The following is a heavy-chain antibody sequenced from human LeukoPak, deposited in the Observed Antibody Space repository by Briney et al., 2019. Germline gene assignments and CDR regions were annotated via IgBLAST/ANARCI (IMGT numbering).Heavy chain of an antibody. CDR2: IYSGGST. CDR1: GFTVSNNY. D-gene: IGHD3-10*02. CDR3: AELGITMIGGV. Sequence: PGGSLRLSCAASGFTVSNNYMTWVRQAPGKGLEWLSVIYSGGSTYYADSVKGRFTISRDNAKNSLYLQMNSLRAEDTAVYYCAELGITMIGGVWGKGTTVTISS. V-gene: IGHV3-53*01. J-gene: IGHJ6*04.